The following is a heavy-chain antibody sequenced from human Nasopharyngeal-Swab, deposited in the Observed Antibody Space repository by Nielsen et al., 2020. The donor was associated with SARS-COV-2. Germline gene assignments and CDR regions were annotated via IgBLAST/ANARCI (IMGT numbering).Heavy chain of an antibody. Sequence: ASVKVSCKASGYTFTSYDINWVRQATGQGLEWMGWMNPNRGNTGYAQKFQGRVTMTRNTSISTAYMELSSLRSEDTAVYYCARDRGAAMAGRGWIGGVYYYGMDVWGQGTTVTVSS. D-gene: IGHD5-18*01. J-gene: IGHJ6*02. CDR2: MNPNRGNT. V-gene: IGHV1-8*01. CDR3: ARDRGAAMAGRGWIGGVYYYGMDV. CDR1: GYTFTSYD.